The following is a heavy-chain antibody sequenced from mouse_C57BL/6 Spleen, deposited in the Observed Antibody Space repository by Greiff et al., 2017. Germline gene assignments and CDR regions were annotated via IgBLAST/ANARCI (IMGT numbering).Heavy chain of an antibody. V-gene: IGHV1-18*01. CDR2: INPNNGGT. CDR1: GYTFTDYN. Sequence: VQLQQSGPELVKPGASVKIPCKASGYTFTDYNMDWVKQSHGKSLEWIGDINPNNGGTIYNQKFKGKATLTVDKSSSTAYMELRSLTSEDTAVYYCARERYYYGSSGYFDVWGTGTTVTVSS. J-gene: IGHJ1*03. CDR3: ARERYYYGSSGYFDV. D-gene: IGHD1-1*01.